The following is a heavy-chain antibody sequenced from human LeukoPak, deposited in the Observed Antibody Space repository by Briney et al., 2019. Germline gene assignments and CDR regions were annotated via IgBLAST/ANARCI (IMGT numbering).Heavy chain of an antibody. CDR2: ISGDGRII. V-gene: IGHV3-48*03. D-gene: IGHD3-22*01. CDR1: GFTFRSYE. Sequence: GGSLRLSCEGSGFTFRSYEMNWVRQVPRKGLEWVSYISGDGRIIYYADSVQGRFTISRDNAKKTLYLHMYSLRAEDTAVYYCARDPGNYYDSNDFDYWGQGVSVTVSS. CDR3: ARDPGNYYDSNDFDY. J-gene: IGHJ4*02.